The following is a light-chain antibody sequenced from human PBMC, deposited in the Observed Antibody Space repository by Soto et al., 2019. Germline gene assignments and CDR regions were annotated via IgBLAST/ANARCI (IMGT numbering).Light chain of an antibody. Sequence: EIVLTQSPGTLSVSPGERATLSCRASQSVSSNLAWYQQKPGQAPRLLIYGASTRATGIPARFSGSGSGTDFTLTISSLEPEDSAVYYCQQRHMWPITFGQGTRLEIK. CDR3: QQRHMWPIT. J-gene: IGKJ5*01. CDR1: QSVSSN. CDR2: GAS. V-gene: IGKV3-11*01.